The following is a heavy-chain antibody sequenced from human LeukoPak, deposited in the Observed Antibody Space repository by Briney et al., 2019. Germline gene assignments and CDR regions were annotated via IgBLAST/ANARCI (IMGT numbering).Heavy chain of an antibody. CDR3: ARDRQLVTYYYYGMDV. CDR2: INHSGST. V-gene: IGHV4-34*09. D-gene: IGHD6-6*01. J-gene: IGHJ6*02. Sequence: SETPSLTCAVYGGSFSGYYWSWIRQPPGKGLEWIGEINHSGSTYYNPSLKSRVTISVDTSKNQFSLKLSSVTAADTAVYYCARDRQLVTYYYYGMDVWGQGTTVTVSS. CDR1: GGSFSGYY.